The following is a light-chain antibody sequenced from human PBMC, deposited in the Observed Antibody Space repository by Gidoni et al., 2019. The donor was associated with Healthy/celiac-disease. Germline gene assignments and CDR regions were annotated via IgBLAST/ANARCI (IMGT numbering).Light chain of an antibody. Sequence: DIQMTQSPSSLSASVGDRVTITCRASQSISSSLNWYQQKPGKAPKLLIYAASSLQSGVPSRFSGSGSGTDFTLTISSLRPEDFATYYCQQSYSTPGKTFGQGTKVEIK. J-gene: IGKJ1*01. CDR3: QQSYSTPGKT. CDR1: QSISSS. CDR2: AAS. V-gene: IGKV1-39*01.